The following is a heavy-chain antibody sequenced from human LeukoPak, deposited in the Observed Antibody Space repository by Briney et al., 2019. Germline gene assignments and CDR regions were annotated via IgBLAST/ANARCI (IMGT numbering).Heavy chain of an antibody. V-gene: IGHV3-23*01. D-gene: IGHD2-21*01. Sequence: GGSLRLSCAASGFTFNSYDMSWVRQAPGRGQEWVSGISSRGSSTHYADSVKGGFTISRDPTKKTVYLQMNSLRVEETAVYYCAKENLMVITTSYMDVWGNGTTVTVSS. CDR3: AKENLMVITTSYMDV. J-gene: IGHJ6*03. CDR2: ISSRGSST. CDR1: GFTFNSYD.